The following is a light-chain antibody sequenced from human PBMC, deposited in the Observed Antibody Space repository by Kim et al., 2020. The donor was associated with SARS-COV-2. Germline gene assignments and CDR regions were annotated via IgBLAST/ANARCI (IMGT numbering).Light chain of an antibody. CDR1: SSDVGGYNY. CDR2: DVS. CDR3: CSYAGSYTYV. Sequence: PGQSVTISCTGTSSDVGGYNYVSWYQQHPGKAPKLMIYDVSKRPSGVPDRFSGSKSGNTASLTISGLQAEDEADYYCCSYAGSYTYVFGTGTKVTVL. J-gene: IGLJ1*01. V-gene: IGLV2-11*01.